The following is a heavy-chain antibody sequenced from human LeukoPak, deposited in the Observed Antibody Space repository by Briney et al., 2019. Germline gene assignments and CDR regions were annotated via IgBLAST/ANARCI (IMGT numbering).Heavy chain of an antibody. V-gene: IGHV3-23*01. Sequence: QPGGSLRLSCAASGFTFSDYYMSWVRQAPGKGLEWVSVISGSGGSTYYADSVKGRFTISRDNSKNTLYLQMNSLRAEDTAVYYCAKEYPQEGTTCCHYSDYWGQGTLVTVSS. D-gene: IGHD2-2*01. CDR2: ISGSGGST. J-gene: IGHJ4*02. CDR3: AKEYPQEGTTCCHYSDY. CDR1: GFTFSDYY.